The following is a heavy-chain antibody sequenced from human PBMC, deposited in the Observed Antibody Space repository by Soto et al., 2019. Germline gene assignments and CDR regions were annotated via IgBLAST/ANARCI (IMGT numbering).Heavy chain of an antibody. V-gene: IGHV3-11*01. CDR3: AGDPYYYGSAF. J-gene: IGHJ4*02. CDR1: GFRFSDHY. CDR2: ISSSGTTM. Sequence: PGGSLRLSCAASGFRFSDHYMTWIRQAPGKGLEWVSKISSSGTTMYYADSVKGRFTVSRDNAKNSLYLQMNSLRAEDTAVYYCAGDPYYYGSAFWGQGTLVTVSS. D-gene: IGHD3-10*01.